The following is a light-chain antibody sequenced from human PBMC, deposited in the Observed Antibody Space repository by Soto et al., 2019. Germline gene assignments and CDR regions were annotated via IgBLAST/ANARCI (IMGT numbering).Light chain of an antibody. V-gene: IGKV3-15*01. CDR3: QQYYNWPLT. CDR1: QSLSSN. CDR2: AAS. Sequence: IVMTQSPATLSVSPWERATLSCRASQSLSSNLAWFQHKPGQAPRLLIYAASIRFTGIPARFSGSGSGTEFTLTISSLQSEDFANYYCQQYYNWPLTFGGGTKVDIK. J-gene: IGKJ4*01.